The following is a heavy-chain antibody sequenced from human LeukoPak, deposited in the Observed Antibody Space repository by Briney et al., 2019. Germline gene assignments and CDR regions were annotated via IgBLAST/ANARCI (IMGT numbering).Heavy chain of an antibody. CDR3: ASVDYYGSGNYYNDVDY. Sequence: PGGSLRLSCAASGFTFSSYSMNWVRQAPGKGLEWVSSISSCSSYIYYADSVKGRFTISRGNAKNSLYLQMNSRRAEDTALYYCASVDYYGSGNYYNDVDYWGQGTLVTVSS. D-gene: IGHD3-10*01. CDR2: ISSCSSYI. CDR1: GFTFSSYS. J-gene: IGHJ4*02. V-gene: IGHV3-21*01.